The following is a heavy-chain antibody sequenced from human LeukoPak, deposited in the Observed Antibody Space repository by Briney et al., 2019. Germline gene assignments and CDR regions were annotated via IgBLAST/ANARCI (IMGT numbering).Heavy chain of an antibody. CDR2: ISTSSSYT. J-gene: IGHJ4*02. CDR1: GFPFSSYA. Sequence: GGSLRLSCEASGFPFSSYAMTWIRQAPGKGLEWVSYISTSSSYTNYADSVKGRFTISRDNAKNSLYLQLNNLRPEDTAVYYCARDLKGSAWYVDYWGQGTLVTVSS. V-gene: IGHV3-11*05. D-gene: IGHD6-19*01. CDR3: ARDLKGSAWYVDY.